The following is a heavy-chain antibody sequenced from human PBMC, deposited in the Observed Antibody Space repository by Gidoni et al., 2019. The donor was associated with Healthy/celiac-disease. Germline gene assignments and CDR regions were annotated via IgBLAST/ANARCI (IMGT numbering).Heavy chain of an antibody. V-gene: IGHV4-39*01. CDR1: GGSISSSSYY. CDR2: IYYSGST. CDR3: ARRLRQLVGLNAPNWFDP. D-gene: IGHD6-6*01. Sequence: QLQLQESGPGLVKPSETLSLTCTVSGGSISSSSYYWGWIRQPPGKGLEWIGSIYYSGSTYYNPSLKSRVTISVDTSKNQFSLKLSSVTAADTAVYYCARRLRQLVGLNAPNWFDPWGQGTLVTVSS. J-gene: IGHJ5*02.